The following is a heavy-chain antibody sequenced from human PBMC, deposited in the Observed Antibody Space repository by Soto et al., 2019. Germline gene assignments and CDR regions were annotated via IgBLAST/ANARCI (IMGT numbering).Heavy chain of an antibody. Sequence: SETLSLTCTVSGGSISSGDYYWGWIRQPPGKGLEWIGSIYYSGSTYYNPSLKSRVTISVDTSKNQFSLKLNSVTAADTAVYYCARRNAVVVAHNYYYYGLDVWGQGTTVTVSS. CDR1: GGSISSGDYY. CDR3: ARRNAVVVAHNYYYYGLDV. J-gene: IGHJ6*02. V-gene: IGHV4-39*01. CDR2: IYYSGST. D-gene: IGHD2-15*01.